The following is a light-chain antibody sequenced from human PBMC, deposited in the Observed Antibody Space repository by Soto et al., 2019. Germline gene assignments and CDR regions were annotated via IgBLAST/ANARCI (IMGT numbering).Light chain of an antibody. J-gene: IGLJ1*01. CDR3: SSYTSSSAYV. V-gene: IGLV2-14*01. CDR1: RTDVGGYNY. Sequence: QSALTQPASVSGSPRQSLTISCPRPRTDVGGYNYVSWYQQLPGKAPILMTYDVSNRPAGVAIRVSGSKSGNTASLTISGLQAEDAADYCCSSYTSSSAYVFGTG. CDR2: DVS.